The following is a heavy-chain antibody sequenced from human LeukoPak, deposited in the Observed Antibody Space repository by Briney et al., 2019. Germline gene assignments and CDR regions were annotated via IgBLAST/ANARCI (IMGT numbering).Heavy chain of an antibody. D-gene: IGHD2-2*01. CDR3: AKESNLSTGDFDY. CDR2: ISGSGGNT. V-gene: IGHV3-23*01. J-gene: IGHJ4*02. Sequence: GGSLRLSCAASGFTFSIYGMNWVRQAPGKGLEWVSVISGSGGNTYYADSVKGRFTISRDNSKNTLYLQMNSLRAEDTAVYYCAKESNLSTGDFDYWGQGTLVTVSS. CDR1: GFTFSIYG.